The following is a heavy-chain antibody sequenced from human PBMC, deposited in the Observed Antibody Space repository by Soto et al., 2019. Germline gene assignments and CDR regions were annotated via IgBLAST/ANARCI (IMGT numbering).Heavy chain of an antibody. V-gene: IGHV4-39*01. CDR1: WCSISSRSFY. CDR3: ASPKIAFYNWFDP. D-gene: IGHD3-3*02. J-gene: IGHJ5*02. CDR2: IYYSGST. Sequence: LGTLFLPRTVSWCSISSRSFYWVWVRPPPGKGLEWIGSIYYSGSTYYNPSLKSRVTISVDTSKNQFSLKLSSVTAADTAVYYCASPKIAFYNWFDPWGQGTLVTVSS.